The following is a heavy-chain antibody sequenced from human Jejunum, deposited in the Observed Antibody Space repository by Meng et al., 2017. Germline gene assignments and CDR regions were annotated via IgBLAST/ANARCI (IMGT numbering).Heavy chain of an antibody. CDR2: IHHTGNI. Sequence: ESGPGLAKPSGALSLTCTVPGASISDNNWWSWVRQAPGKGLEWIGEIHHTGNINYNPSLKSRVTMSLDKPKNQFSLEVTSVTAADTAVYYCARDLLGPAIAATGWFDPWGQGTLVTVSS. CDR1: GASISDNNW. D-gene: IGHD6-13*01. V-gene: IGHV4-4*02. CDR3: ARDLLGPAIAATGWFDP. J-gene: IGHJ5*02.